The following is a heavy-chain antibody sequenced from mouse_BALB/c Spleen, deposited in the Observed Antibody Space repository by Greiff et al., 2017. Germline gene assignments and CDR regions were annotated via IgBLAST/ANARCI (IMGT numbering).Heavy chain of an antibody. CDR1: GFNIKDTY. CDR3: ARTYGNFYYAMDY. J-gene: IGHJ4*01. Sequence: VHVKQSGAELVKPGASVKLSCTASGFNIKDTYMHWVKQRPEQGLEWIGRIDPANGNTKYDPKFQGKATITADTSSNTAYLQLSSLTSEDTAVYYCARTYGNFYYAMDYWGQGTSVTVSS. D-gene: IGHD2-10*02. V-gene: IGHV14-3*02. CDR2: IDPANGNT.